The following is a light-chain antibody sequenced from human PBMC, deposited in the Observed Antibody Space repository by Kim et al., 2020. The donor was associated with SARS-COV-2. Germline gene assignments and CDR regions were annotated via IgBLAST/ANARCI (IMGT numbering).Light chain of an antibody. Sequence: QRVTVSCPGGTSNIGAGYDVHWYQQLPGTAPKLLIYGNSNRPSGVPDRFSGSKSGTSASLAITGLQAEDEADYYCQSYDGSLSGYVFGTGTKVTVL. CDR3: QSYDGSLSGYV. J-gene: IGLJ1*01. CDR2: GNS. CDR1: TSNIGAGYD. V-gene: IGLV1-40*01.